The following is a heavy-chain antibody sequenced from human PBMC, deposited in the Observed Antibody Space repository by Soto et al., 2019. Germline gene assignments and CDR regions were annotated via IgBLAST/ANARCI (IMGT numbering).Heavy chain of an antibody. CDR3: ARDQTTVPEHYYYYYMDV. CDR1: GGTFSSYT. J-gene: IGHJ6*03. Sequence: ASVKVSCKASGGTFSSYTISWVRQAPGQGLEWMGRIIPILGIANYAQKFQGRVTITADKSTSTAYMELSSLRSEDTAVYYCARDQTTVPEHYYYYYMDVWGKGTTVTVSS. V-gene: IGHV1-69*04. D-gene: IGHD4-17*01. CDR2: IIPILGIA.